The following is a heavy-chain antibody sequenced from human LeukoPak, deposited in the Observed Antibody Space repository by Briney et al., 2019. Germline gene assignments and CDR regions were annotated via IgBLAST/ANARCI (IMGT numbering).Heavy chain of an antibody. CDR1: GYTFTVYY. Sequence: ASVKVSCKASGYTFTVYYMHWVRQAPGQGLEWMGWVNPNSGGTNYAQNFQGRVTMTRDTPISTAYMELSRLRSDDTAVYYCARDRGGYSGYFDYWGQGTLVTVSS. J-gene: IGHJ4*02. D-gene: IGHD5-12*01. V-gene: IGHV1-2*02. CDR2: VNPNSGGT. CDR3: ARDRGGYSGYFDY.